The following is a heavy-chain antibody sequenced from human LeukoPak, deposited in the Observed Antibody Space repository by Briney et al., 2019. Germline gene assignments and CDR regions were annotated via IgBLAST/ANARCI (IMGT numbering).Heavy chain of an antibody. J-gene: IGHJ4*02. V-gene: IGHV3-64D*06. Sequence: GGSLRLSCSASGFTFSSYAMHWVRQAPGKGLEYVSAISSNGGSTYYADSVKGRFTISRDNSKNTLYLQMSGLRAEDTAVYYCVKEGYSYGSYFDYWGQGTLVTVSS. D-gene: IGHD5-18*01. CDR2: ISSNGGST. CDR1: GFTFSSYA. CDR3: VKEGYSYGSYFDY.